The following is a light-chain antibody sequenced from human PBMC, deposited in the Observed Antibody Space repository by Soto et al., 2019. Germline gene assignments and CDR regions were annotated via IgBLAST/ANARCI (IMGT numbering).Light chain of an antibody. CDR3: CAYVSSNTLL. CDR1: SSDVGGYNY. CDR2: EVN. V-gene: IGLV2-8*01. Sequence: QSALTQPPSASGSPGQSVTISCTGTSSDVGGYNYVSWYLQHPGKAPKLMIYEVNKRPSGVPDRFSGSKSGNTASLTVSGLQAEDEGDYYCCAYVSSNTLLFGGGTKLTVL. J-gene: IGLJ3*02.